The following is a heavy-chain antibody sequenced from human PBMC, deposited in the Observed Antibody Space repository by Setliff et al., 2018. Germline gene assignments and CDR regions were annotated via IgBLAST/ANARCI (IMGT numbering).Heavy chain of an antibody. Sequence: SETLSLTCTVSGGSISSSSYYWGWIRQPPGKGLEWIGSIYYSGSTYYNPSLKSRVTLSVDTSKNQFSLKLSSVTAADTAVYYCARAFTYYNFWSGYGYGMDVWGQGTTVTVSS. CDR2: IYYSGST. J-gene: IGHJ6*02. CDR1: GGSISSSSYY. V-gene: IGHV4-39*07. D-gene: IGHD3-3*01. CDR3: ARAFTYYNFWSGYGYGMDV.